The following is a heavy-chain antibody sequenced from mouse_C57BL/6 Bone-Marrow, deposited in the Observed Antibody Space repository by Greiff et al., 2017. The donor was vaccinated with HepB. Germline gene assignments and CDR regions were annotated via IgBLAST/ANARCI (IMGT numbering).Heavy chain of an antibody. CDR1: GFNFKDDY. CDR3: ASLFDY. Sequence: EVQLQQSGAELVRPGASVKLSCTASGFNFKDDYMHWVKQRPEQGLKWIGWIDPENGDTEYATKFQGKATITADTSSNTAYLHLSNLTSEDTAVYYCASLFDYWGQGTTLTVSA. V-gene: IGHV14-4*01. CDR2: IDPENGDT. J-gene: IGHJ2*01.